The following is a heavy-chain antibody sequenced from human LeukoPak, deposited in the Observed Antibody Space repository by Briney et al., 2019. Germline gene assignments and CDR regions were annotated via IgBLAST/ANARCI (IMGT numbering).Heavy chain of an antibody. CDR2: ISYDGSNK. CDR1: GFTFSSYA. Sequence: PGGSLRLSCAASGFTFSSYAMHWVRQAPGKGLEWVAVISYDGSNKYYADSVKGRFTISRDNSKNTLHLQMNSLRAEDTAVYYCARDRRYMVLWYWGQGTLVTVSS. CDR3: ARDRRYMVLWY. V-gene: IGHV3-30-3*01. D-gene: IGHD1-14*01. J-gene: IGHJ4*02.